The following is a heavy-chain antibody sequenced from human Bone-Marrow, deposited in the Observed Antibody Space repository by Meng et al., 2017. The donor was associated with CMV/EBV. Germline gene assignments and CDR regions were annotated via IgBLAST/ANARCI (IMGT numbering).Heavy chain of an antibody. Sequence: GESLKISCEASGFTFSGYAMHWVRQAPGKGLEWVSVIYSGGSTYYADSVKGRFTISRDNSKNTLYLQMNSLRAEDTAVYYCARGRRGRNYYYGMDVWGQGTTVTVSS. V-gene: IGHV3-53*01. CDR3: ARGRRGRNYYYGMDV. CDR1: GFTFSGYA. D-gene: IGHD2-15*01. J-gene: IGHJ6*02. CDR2: IYSGGST.